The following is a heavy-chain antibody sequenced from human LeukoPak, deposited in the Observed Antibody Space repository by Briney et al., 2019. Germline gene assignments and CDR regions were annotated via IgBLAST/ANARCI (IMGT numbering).Heavy chain of an antibody. CDR1: VFTFSSYS. CDR3: ARDRYDSSGYLRH. D-gene: IGHD3-22*01. V-gene: IGHV3-30*04. Sequence: PGGSLRLSCAASVFTFSSYSMHWVRQAPCKGLEWLAVISYDGSNKYYADSVKGRFTISRDNSKNTLYLQMNSLRAEDTAVYYCARDRYDSSGYLRHWGQGTLVTVSS. J-gene: IGHJ4*02. CDR2: ISYDGSNK.